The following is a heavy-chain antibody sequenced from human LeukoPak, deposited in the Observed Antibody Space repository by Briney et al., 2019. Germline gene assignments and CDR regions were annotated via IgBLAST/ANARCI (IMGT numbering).Heavy chain of an antibody. J-gene: IGHJ4*02. V-gene: IGHV3-48*03. Sequence: GGSLRLPCAASGFTFSAYEMNWVRQAPGKGLEWLSYISGSGDTIYYAESVKGRFTISRDNAKNSLYLQMSSLRAEDTAVYYCVSAYGGLLDYWGQGTLVTVSS. CDR2: ISGSGDTI. CDR3: VSAYGGLLDY. CDR1: GFTFSAYE. D-gene: IGHD3-16*01.